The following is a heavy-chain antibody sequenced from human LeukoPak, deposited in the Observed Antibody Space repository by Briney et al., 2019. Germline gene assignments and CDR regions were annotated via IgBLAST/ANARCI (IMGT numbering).Heavy chain of an antibody. CDR2: IKQDGNEK. V-gene: IGHV3-7*01. D-gene: IGHD3-3*02. Sequence: GGSLRLSCAASGFTFSSYWMTWVRQAPGQGLEWVDSIKQDGNEKYYVDSVKGRFTISRDNARNSLFLQMSSLRADDTAVYYCARDGAFRIYDYWGQGTLVTVSS. CDR1: GFTFSSYW. J-gene: IGHJ4*02. CDR3: ARDGAFRIYDY.